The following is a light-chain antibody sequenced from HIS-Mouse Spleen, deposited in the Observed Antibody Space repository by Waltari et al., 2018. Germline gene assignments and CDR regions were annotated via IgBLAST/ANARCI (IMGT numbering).Light chain of an antibody. Sequence: SYELTQPPSVSVSPGQTASITCSGDKLGDKYACWYQQKPGQSPVLVIYQDRKRPSWIPERFSGSNYGNTATLTISGTQAMDEADYYCQAWDSSTDVVFGGGTKLTVL. CDR3: QAWDSSTDVV. CDR1: KLGDKY. CDR2: QDR. V-gene: IGLV3-1*01. J-gene: IGLJ2*01.